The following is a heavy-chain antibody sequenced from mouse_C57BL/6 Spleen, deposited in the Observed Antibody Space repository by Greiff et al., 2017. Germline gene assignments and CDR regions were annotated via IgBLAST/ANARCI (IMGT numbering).Heavy chain of an antibody. Sequence: QVQLQQPGAELVRPGSSVKLSCKASGYTFTSYWMHWVKQRPIQGLEWIGNIDPSDSETHYNQKFKDKATLTVEKSSSTAYMQLSSLTSEDSAVYYCARWDDYDETYYFDYWGQGTTLTVSS. V-gene: IGHV1-52*01. J-gene: IGHJ2*01. CDR1: GYTFTSYW. D-gene: IGHD2-4*01. CDR2: IDPSDSET. CDR3: ARWDDYDETYYFDY.